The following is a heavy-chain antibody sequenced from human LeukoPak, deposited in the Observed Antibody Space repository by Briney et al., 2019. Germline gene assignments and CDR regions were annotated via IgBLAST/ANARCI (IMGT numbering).Heavy chain of an antibody. Sequence: GGSLRLSCAASGFTFNTYSMSWVRQAPGKGLEWVSSMTGINTYIYYGDSVKGRFTISRDNAKKSLYLQMNSLRAEDTAVYYFTRLQKLPFYYIVVWGKGPTVTVSS. CDR3: TRLQKLPFYYIVV. CDR1: GFTFNTYS. J-gene: IGHJ6*03. V-gene: IGHV3-21*01. CDR2: MTGINTYI. D-gene: IGHD2-15*01.